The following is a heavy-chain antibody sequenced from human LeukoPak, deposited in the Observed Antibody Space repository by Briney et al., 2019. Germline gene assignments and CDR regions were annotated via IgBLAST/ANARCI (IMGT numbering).Heavy chain of an antibody. Sequence: SVKVSCKASGGTFSSYDISWVRQAPGQGLEWMGRLIPILGVANYAQKLQGRVTMTTDTSTSTAYMELRSLRSDDTAVYYCARGIDYNYYYYGMDVWGQGTTVTVSS. D-gene: IGHD4-11*01. CDR2: LIPILGVA. J-gene: IGHJ6*02. CDR1: GGTFSSYD. CDR3: ARGIDYNYYYYGMDV. V-gene: IGHV1-69*04.